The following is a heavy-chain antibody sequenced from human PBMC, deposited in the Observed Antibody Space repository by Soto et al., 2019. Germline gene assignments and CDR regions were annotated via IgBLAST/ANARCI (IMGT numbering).Heavy chain of an antibody. D-gene: IGHD7-27*01. CDR3: ARSPDWGSSPNWFDP. V-gene: IGHV4-31*03. CDR2: IYYSGST. Sequence: QVQLQESGPGLVKPSQTLSLTCTVSGGSISSGGYYWSWIRQHPGKGLEWIGYIYYSGSTYYNPSLKSRVTISVDTSKNQFSLKRSSVTAADTAVYYCARSPDWGSSPNWFDPWGQVTMVTVSS. CDR1: GGSISSGGYY. J-gene: IGHJ5*02.